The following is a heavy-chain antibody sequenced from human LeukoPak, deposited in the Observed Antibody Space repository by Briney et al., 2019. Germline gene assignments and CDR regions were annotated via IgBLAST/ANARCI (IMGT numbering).Heavy chain of an antibody. J-gene: IGHJ4*02. Sequence: GASVKVSCKASGYTFTGYYMHWLRQAPGQGLEWMGWINPNSGATNYAQKFQGRVTMTRDTSINTAYMELSRLRSDDTAVYYCARADGDAYSSGRFYYWGQGTLVTVSS. CDR1: GYTFTGYY. D-gene: IGHD6-19*01. CDR3: ARADGDAYSSGRFYY. CDR2: INPNSGAT. V-gene: IGHV1-2*02.